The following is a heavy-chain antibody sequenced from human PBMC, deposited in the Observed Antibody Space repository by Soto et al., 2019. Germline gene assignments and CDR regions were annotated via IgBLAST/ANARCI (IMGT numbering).Heavy chain of an antibody. V-gene: IGHV1-69*01. CDR3: ARDGRFLEWLTLDGYYYGMDV. J-gene: IGHJ6*02. Sequence: QVQLVQSGAEVKKPGSSVKVSCKASGGTFSSYAISWVRQAPGQGLEWMGGIIPIFGTANYAQKFQGRVTITADESTSTAYRELSSLRSEDTAVYYCARDGRFLEWLTLDGYYYGMDVWGQGTTVTVSS. CDR2: IIPIFGTA. D-gene: IGHD3-3*01. CDR1: GGTFSSYA.